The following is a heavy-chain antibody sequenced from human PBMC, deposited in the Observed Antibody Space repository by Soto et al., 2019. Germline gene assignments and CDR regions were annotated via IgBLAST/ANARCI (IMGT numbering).Heavy chain of an antibody. CDR1: GYTFTGYY. J-gene: IGHJ4*02. CDR3: ARAMVRCSSTSCLLPTSY. Sequence: QVQLVQSGAEVKKPGASVKVSCKASGYTFTGYYMHWVRQAPGQGLEWMGWINPKSGGTNYAQKFQGRVTMTRNTSITTAHIELSRLISHDTSIYYCARAMVRCSSTSCLLPTSYWCQRTPVTVSS. V-gene: IGHV1-2*02. CDR2: INPKSGGT. D-gene: IGHD2-2*01.